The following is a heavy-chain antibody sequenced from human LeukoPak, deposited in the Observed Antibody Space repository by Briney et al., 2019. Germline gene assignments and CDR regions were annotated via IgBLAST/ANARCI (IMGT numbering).Heavy chain of an antibody. CDR3: ARDPAHYDSSGYYYGFFWFDP. D-gene: IGHD3-22*01. CDR2: IYYSGST. Sequence: SETLSLTCTVSGGSISSYYWSWIRQPPGKGLEWIGYIYYSGSTNYNPSLKSRVTISVDTSKNQFSLKLSSVTAADTAVYYCARDPAHYDSSGYYYGFFWFDPWGQGTLVTVSS. J-gene: IGHJ5*02. CDR1: GGSISSYY. V-gene: IGHV4-59*01.